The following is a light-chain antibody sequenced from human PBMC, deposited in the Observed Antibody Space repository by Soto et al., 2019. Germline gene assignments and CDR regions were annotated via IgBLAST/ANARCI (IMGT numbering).Light chain of an antibody. V-gene: IGKV3D-20*01. CDR2: DAS. Sequence: EILSTQSPGTLSLSPGERATLSCRASQSVSSRYLAWYQQKHGLAPRLIIYDASSRATGIPDRFSGSGSGTDFTLTISRLETEDGAVYDGQQYGSSTQTFGQGTNVDI. CDR3: QQYGSSTQT. CDR1: QSVSSRY. J-gene: IGKJ1*01.